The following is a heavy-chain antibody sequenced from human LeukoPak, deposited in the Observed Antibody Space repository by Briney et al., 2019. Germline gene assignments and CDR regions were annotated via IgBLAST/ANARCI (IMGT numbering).Heavy chain of an antibody. Sequence: NPSETLSLTCTISGGSISSSSEYCGWIRQPPGKGLEWIGNIYYSGTTYYNPSLKSRVTISVDTSKSQFSLKLSSVTAADTAVYYCARPYGGNPGYFDYWGRGTLVTVSS. J-gene: IGHJ4*02. CDR1: GGSISSSSEY. D-gene: IGHD4-23*01. V-gene: IGHV4-39*01. CDR3: ARPYGGNPGYFDY. CDR2: IYYSGTT.